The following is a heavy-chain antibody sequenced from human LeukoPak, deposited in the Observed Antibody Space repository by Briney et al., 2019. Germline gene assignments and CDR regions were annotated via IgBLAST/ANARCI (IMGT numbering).Heavy chain of an antibody. V-gene: IGHV4-34*01. Sequence: PSETLSLTCAVSGGSFSGHYWSWIRQPPGKGLEWIGEINQSGSAKYNPSLKSRVSISVYLSKNEFSLELNSVTAADTAVYYCARGQPRNFDSSGYYSGGFYDYDFWGQGTQVTVSS. D-gene: IGHD3-22*01. CDR2: INQSGSA. J-gene: IGHJ4*02. CDR3: ARGQPRNFDSSGYYSGGFYDYDF. CDR1: GGSFSGHY.